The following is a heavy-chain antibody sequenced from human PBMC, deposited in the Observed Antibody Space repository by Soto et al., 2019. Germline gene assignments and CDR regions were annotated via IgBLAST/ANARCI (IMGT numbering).Heavy chain of an antibody. Sequence: PGGSLRLSCAASGFTFSSYGMHWVRQAPGKGLEWVAVIWYDGSNKYYADSVKGRFTISRDNSKNTLYLQMNSLRAEDTAVYYCARERGYCSGGSCYWPLGYWGQGTLVTVS. V-gene: IGHV3-33*01. CDR1: GFTFSSYG. J-gene: IGHJ4*02. CDR3: ARERGYCSGGSCYWPLGY. D-gene: IGHD2-15*01. CDR2: IWYDGSNK.